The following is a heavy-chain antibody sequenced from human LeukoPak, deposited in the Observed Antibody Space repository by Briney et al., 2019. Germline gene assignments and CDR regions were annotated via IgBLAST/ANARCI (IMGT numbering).Heavy chain of an antibody. CDR3: ARWDYYDSSGYYYADFYYFDY. Sequence: GGSLRLSCAASGFTFSSYWMSWVRQAPGKGPEWVANIKQDGSEKYYVDSVKGRFTISRDNAKNSLYLQMNSLRAEDTAVYYCARWDYYDSSGYYYADFYYFDYWGQGTLVTVSS. CDR2: IKQDGSEK. V-gene: IGHV3-7*01. J-gene: IGHJ4*02. CDR1: GFTFSSYW. D-gene: IGHD3-22*01.